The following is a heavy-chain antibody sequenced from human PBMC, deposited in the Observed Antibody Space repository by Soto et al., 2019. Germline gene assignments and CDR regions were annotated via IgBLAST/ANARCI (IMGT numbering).Heavy chain of an antibody. Sequence: QEQLGESGGGVVQPGGSLRLSCSASGFTFSSRSRHWFRQAPGKGPEWVALIWYDGSNKYYADAVKGRFTISRDNPNNMLYWEMSTLRADDSAVYCCARLGSDVVVDADRVDWYFDLWGRGTPVTVTS. V-gene: IGHV3-33*01. J-gene: IGHJ2*01. D-gene: IGHD2-15*01. CDR2: IWYDGSNK. CDR3: ARLGSDVVVDADRVDWYFDL. CDR1: GFTFSSRS.